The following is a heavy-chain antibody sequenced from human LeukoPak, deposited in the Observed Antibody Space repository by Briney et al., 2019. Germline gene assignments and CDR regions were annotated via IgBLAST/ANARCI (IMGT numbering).Heavy chain of an antibody. Sequence: GGSLRLSCAASGFTVSSNYMSWVRQAQGKGLEWVSVIYSGGSTYYSDSVKGRFTISRDNSKNTLYLQMNSLRAEDTAVYYCAERESSNRIDYWGQGTLVTVSS. J-gene: IGHJ4*02. D-gene: IGHD1-1*01. CDR1: GFTVSSNY. CDR3: AERESSNRIDY. CDR2: IYSGGST. V-gene: IGHV3-66*01.